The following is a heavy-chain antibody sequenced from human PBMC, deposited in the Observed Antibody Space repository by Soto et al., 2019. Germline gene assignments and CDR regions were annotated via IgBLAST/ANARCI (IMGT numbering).Heavy chain of an antibody. Sequence: GGSLRLSCLASGFTFSDYAMTWVRHVPGRGLEWVASLDGAGGSTYYADSVRARFTISRDNSQNTLFLQMKRLTVDDTAIYYCAVPRDEYGSGVSWLTYGMDIWGQGTTVTVSS. J-gene: IGHJ6*02. D-gene: IGHD3-10*01. V-gene: IGHV3-23*01. CDR1: GFTFSDYA. CDR3: AVPRDEYGSGVSWLTYGMDI. CDR2: LDGAGGST.